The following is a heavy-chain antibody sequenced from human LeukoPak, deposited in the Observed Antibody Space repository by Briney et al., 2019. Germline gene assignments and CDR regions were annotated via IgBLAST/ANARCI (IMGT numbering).Heavy chain of an antibody. V-gene: IGHV4-34*01. CDR2: INHSGST. Sequence: PSETLSLTCAVYGGSFSGYYWSWIRQPPGKGLEWIGEINHSGSTNYNPSLKSRVTISVDTSKNQFSLKLSSVTAADTAVYYCASLGYGELGYWGQGTLVTVSS. J-gene: IGHJ4*02. CDR1: GGSFSGYY. D-gene: IGHD4-17*01. CDR3: ASLGYGELGY.